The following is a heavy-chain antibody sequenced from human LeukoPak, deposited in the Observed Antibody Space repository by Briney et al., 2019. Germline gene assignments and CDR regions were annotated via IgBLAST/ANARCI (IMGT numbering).Heavy chain of an antibody. CDR1: GFTFSSYA. CDR2: ISDSGGST. Sequence: GSLRLSCAASGFTFSSYAMSWVRQAPGKGLEWVSAISDSGGSTYYADSVKGRFTISRDNSKNTLYLQMNSLRAEDTAVYYWASSGSYPKGAFDIWGQGTMVTVSS. V-gene: IGHV3-23*01. CDR3: ASSGSYPKGAFDI. J-gene: IGHJ3*02. D-gene: IGHD1-26*01.